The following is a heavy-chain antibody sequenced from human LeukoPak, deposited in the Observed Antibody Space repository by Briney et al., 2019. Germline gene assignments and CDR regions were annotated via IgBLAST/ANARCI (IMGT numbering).Heavy chain of an antibody. CDR1: GYTLTRYY. Sequence: ASVKVSCKASGYTLTRYYMHWVRQAPGQGLEWMGIINPSGGSTSYAQKFKGRVTITADESTSTAHMELSSLRSEDTAVYYCATPPRFGSGWYEEFDYWGQGTLVTVSS. V-gene: IGHV1-46*01. CDR2: INPSGGST. J-gene: IGHJ4*02. D-gene: IGHD6-19*01. CDR3: ATPPRFGSGWYEEFDY.